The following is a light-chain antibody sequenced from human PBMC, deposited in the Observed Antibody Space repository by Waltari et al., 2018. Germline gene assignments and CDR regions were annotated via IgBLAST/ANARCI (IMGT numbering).Light chain of an antibody. CDR3: QQHATSPYT. J-gene: IGKJ2*01. CDR2: AAT. CDR1: QSVSSNY. V-gene: IGKV3-20*01. Sequence: DIVLTQSPGTLSLSPGETATLSCRASQSVSSNYLAWYQQKPGQAPSLLIYAATRRATGVPDRISGSGSGTDFTLTLSRLEPEDFAVYYCQQHATSPYTFGQGTKLQIK.